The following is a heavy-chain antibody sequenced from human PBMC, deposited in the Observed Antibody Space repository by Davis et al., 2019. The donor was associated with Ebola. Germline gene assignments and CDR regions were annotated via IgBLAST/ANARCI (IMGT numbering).Heavy chain of an antibody. CDR1: GYTFSDYY. D-gene: IGHD2-15*01. CDR3: AIGYCSGGTCQGAFDI. V-gene: IGHV1-2*06. Sequence: ASVKVSCKASGYTFSDYYMHWVRQAPGQRLEWMGRINPKSGDTYYSQWFQGRVTMTRDTSIRTAYMDLVRLTSDDTAVYYCAIGYCSGGTCQGAFDIWGQGAMVTVSS. CDR2: INPKSGDT. J-gene: IGHJ3*02.